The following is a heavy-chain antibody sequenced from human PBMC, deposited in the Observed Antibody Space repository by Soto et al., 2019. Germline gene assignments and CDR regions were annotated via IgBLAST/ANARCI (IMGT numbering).Heavy chain of an antibody. D-gene: IGHD2-8*02. J-gene: IGHJ3*01. V-gene: IGHV1-3*01. Sequence: QVQLVQSGAEVRKPGASVNISCRASGFSFSDNLINWVRQAPGQSLEWMGWIHPNNGNTRDSQTFQGRVTISRHNSASIAYVEVSDMTSEDTAVSYCARDILSVGSRSKDAVDVWGQWTMVTVSS. CDR1: GFSFSDNL. CDR2: IHPNNGNT. CDR3: ARDILSVGSRSKDAVDV.